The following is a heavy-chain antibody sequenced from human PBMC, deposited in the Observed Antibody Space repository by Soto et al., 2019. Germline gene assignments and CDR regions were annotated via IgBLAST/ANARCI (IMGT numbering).Heavy chain of an antibody. CDR3: ARGRRQYDYIWGSYRQGDYYYMDV. Sequence: QVQLQQWGAGLLKPSETLSLTCAVYGGSFSGYYWSWIRQPPGKGLEWIGEINHSGSTNYNPSLKSRVTISVDTSQNQCSLKLSSVTAADTAVYYCARGRRQYDYIWGSYRQGDYYYMDVWGKGTTVTVSS. V-gene: IGHV4-34*01. J-gene: IGHJ6*03. CDR1: GGSFSGYY. CDR2: INHSGST. D-gene: IGHD3-16*02.